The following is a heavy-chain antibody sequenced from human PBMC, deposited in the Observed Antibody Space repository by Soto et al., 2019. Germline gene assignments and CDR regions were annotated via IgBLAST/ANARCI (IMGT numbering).Heavy chain of an antibody. Sequence: GSGPTLVNPTETLTLTCTVSGFSLSNARMGVSWIRQPPGKALEWLAHIFSNDEKSYSTSLKSRLTISKDTSKSQVVLTMTKMDTVDTAKYHCARIRIAARSHDAFDLWGQGTMVTVSS. J-gene: IGHJ3*01. D-gene: IGHD6-6*01. CDR1: GFSLSNARMG. CDR3: ARIRIAARSHDAFDL. V-gene: IGHV2-26*01. CDR2: IFSNDEK.